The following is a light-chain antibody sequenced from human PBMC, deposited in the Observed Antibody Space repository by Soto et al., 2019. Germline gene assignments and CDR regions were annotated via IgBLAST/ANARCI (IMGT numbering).Light chain of an antibody. V-gene: IGKV1-5*01. Sequence: DIQMTQYPSTLSASVGDRVTITCRASQSINIWLAWYQQKPGKAPKLLIYDASSLESGVPSRFSGSGSGTEFTLTISSLQPDDFETYYCQQYNSDPWTFGQGTKVDIK. CDR3: QQYNSDPWT. J-gene: IGKJ1*01. CDR1: QSINIW. CDR2: DAS.